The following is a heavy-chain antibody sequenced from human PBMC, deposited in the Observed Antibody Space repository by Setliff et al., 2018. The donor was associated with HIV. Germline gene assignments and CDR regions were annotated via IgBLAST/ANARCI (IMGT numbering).Heavy chain of an antibody. V-gene: IGHV4-39*02. CDR3: AREGEQFFYGMDV. CDR2: IYYSGST. CDR1: GGSISSSSYY. J-gene: IGHJ6*02. Sequence: PSETLSLTCTVSGGSISSSSYYWGWIRQPPGKGLEWIGSIYYSGSTYCNPSLKSRVTISVDTSKNQFSLKLSSVTAADTAVYYCAREGEQFFYGMDVWGQGTTVTVSS. D-gene: IGHD1-26*01.